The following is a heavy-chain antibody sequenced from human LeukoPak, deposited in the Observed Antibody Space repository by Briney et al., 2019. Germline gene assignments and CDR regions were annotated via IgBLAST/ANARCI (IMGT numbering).Heavy chain of an antibody. CDR2: IRYDGSNK. CDR3: ARGYSSSWAIDY. D-gene: IGHD6-13*01. Sequence: GGSLRLSCAASGFTFSSYGMHWVRQAPGKGLEWVAFIRYDGSNKYYADSVKGRFTISRDNSKNTLYLQMNSLRAEDTAVYYCARGYSSSWAIDYWGQGTLVTVSS. CDR1: GFTFSSYG. J-gene: IGHJ4*02. V-gene: IGHV3-30*02.